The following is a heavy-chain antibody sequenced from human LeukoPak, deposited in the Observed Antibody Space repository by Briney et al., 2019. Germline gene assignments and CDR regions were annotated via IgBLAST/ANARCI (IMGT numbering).Heavy chain of an antibody. CDR2: IYSGGST. D-gene: IGHD6-13*01. CDR3: ARERMAAAGTCYFDY. V-gene: IGHV3-53*01. J-gene: IGHJ4*02. Sequence: GGSLRLSCAASGFTFSSYAMSWVRQAPGKGLEWVSVIYSGGSTYYADSVKGRFTISRDNSKNTLYLQMNSLRAEDTAVYYCARERMAAAGTCYFDYWGQGTLVTVSS. CDR1: GFTFSSYA.